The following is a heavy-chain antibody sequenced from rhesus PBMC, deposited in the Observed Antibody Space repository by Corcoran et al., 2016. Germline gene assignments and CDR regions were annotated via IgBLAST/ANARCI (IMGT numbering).Heavy chain of an antibody. Sequence: QVQLQESGPGLVKPSETLSLTCAVSGGSLRLNYWSWIRQPPGKGLEGIGRISGSGGSTDYNPSLKSRVTISTDTSKNQFSLKLSSVTAADTAVYYCARVGYSSSGNWYFDLWGPGTPITISS. V-gene: IGHV4-160*01. CDR2: ISGSGGST. CDR3: ARVGYSSSGNWYFDL. J-gene: IGHJ2*01. CDR1: GGSLRLNY. D-gene: IGHD6-43*01.